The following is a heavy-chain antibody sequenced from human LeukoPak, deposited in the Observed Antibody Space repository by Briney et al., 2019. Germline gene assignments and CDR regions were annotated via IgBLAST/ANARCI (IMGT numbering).Heavy chain of an antibody. V-gene: IGHV4-34*01. Sequence: SETLSLTCAVYGGSFSGYYWSWIRQPPGKGLEWIGEISHSGSTNYNPSLKSRVTISVDTSKNQFSLKLSSVTAADTAVYYCAAQYSGYVRLDYRGQGTLVTVSS. CDR3: AAQYSGYVRLDY. CDR1: GGSFSGYY. J-gene: IGHJ4*02. CDR2: ISHSGST. D-gene: IGHD5-12*01.